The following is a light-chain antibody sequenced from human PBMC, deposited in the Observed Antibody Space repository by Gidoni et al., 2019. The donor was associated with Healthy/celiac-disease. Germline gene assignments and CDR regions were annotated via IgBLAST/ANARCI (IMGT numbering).Light chain of an antibody. V-gene: IGKV1-5*03. CDR1: QSISSW. Sequence: DIQMTQSPSTLSASVGDRVTIPCRASQSISSWLAWYQQKPGKAPKLLIYKASSLESGVPSRFSGSGSGTEFTITISSLQPDDFATYYCQQYNSYSPTTFGQGTKVEIK. CDR2: KAS. J-gene: IGKJ1*01. CDR3: QQYNSYSPTT.